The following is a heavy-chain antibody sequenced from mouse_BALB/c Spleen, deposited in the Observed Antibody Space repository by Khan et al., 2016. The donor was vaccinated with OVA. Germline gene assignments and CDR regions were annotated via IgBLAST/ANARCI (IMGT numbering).Heavy chain of an antibody. J-gene: IGHJ3*01. D-gene: IGHD4-1*01. Sequence: EVQLEVSGPGLVKPSQSLSLTCTVTGYSITSDYAWYWIRQFPGNKLEWMGYITYSGSTSYNPSLKSRISITRDTSKNQFFLQLNFVTTEDTATYYCAMGRTYWGQGTLVTVSA. V-gene: IGHV3-2*02. CDR3: AMGRTY. CDR1: GYSITSDYA. CDR2: ITYSGST.